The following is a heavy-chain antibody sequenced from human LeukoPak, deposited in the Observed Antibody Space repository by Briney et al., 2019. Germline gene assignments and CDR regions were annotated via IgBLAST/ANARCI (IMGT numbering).Heavy chain of an antibody. V-gene: IGHV6-1*01. CDR3: ARDLGNTGWYTFDY. CDR2: TYYRSKWYN. D-gene: IGHD6-19*01. J-gene: IGHJ4*02. Sequence: SQTLSLTCAISGDSVSSINGAWNWIRQSPSRGLEWLGRTYYRSKWYNEYAVSMEGRLTINPDTSKNQFSLQLNSVTPEDTAVYYCARDLGNTGWYTFDYWGQGTLVTVSS. CDR1: GDSVSSINGA.